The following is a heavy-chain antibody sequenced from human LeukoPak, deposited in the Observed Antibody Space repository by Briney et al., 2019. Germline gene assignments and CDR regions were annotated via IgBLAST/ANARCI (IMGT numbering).Heavy chain of an antibody. V-gene: IGHV4-34*01. Sequence: SETLSLTCAVYGGSFSGYYWSWIRQPPGKGLEWIGEINHSGSTNYNPSLTSRVTISVDTSRNQFSLRLTSVTAADTAVYYCARGIPGRSIDYWGQGTLVTVSS. CDR1: GGSFSGYY. CDR3: ARGIPGRSIDY. D-gene: IGHD3-16*02. J-gene: IGHJ4*02. CDR2: INHSGST.